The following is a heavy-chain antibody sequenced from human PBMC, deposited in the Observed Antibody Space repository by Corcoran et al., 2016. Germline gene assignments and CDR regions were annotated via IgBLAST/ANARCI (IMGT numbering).Heavy chain of an antibody. J-gene: IGHJ2*01. V-gene: IGHV4-34*01. CDR1: GGSFSGYY. D-gene: IGHD4-17*01. Sequence: QVQLQQWGAGLLKPSETLSLTCAVYGGSFSGYYWSWIRQPPGKGLEWIGEINHSGSTNYNPSIKSRVTISVDTSKNQFSLKLSSVTAADTAVYYCARGLGLGEMGSWYFDLWGRGTLVTVSS. CDR3: ARGLGLGEMGSWYFDL. CDR2: INHSGST.